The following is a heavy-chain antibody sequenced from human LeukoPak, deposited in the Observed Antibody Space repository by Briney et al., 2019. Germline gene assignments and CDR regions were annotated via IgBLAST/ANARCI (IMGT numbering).Heavy chain of an antibody. CDR1: GFTFSSFA. CDR2: FSGGGSST. Sequence: GGSLRLSCAASGFTFSSFAMGWVRQAPGKGLEWVSAFSGGGSSTYYAASVRGRFTISRDNSKNTLSLQMNSLRAEDTAVYYCAKGKGWVTPDPFDYWGQGTLVTVSS. CDR3: AKGKGWVTPDPFDY. V-gene: IGHV3-23*01. J-gene: IGHJ4*02. D-gene: IGHD4-23*01.